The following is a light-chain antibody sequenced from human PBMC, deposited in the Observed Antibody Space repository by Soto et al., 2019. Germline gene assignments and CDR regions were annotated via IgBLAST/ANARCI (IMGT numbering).Light chain of an antibody. CDR1: SANIGSNY. J-gene: IGLJ2*01. CDR3: GAWDGSLSVVL. V-gene: IGLV1-51*01. CDR2: DND. Sequence: QSVLTQLPSVSAAPGQKVTISCSGSSANIGSNYVSWYQHLPGTAPKLVIYDNDRRPSEIPDRFSASKSGTSATLDITGLQTGDEADYYCGAWDGSLSVVLFGGGTKLTVL.